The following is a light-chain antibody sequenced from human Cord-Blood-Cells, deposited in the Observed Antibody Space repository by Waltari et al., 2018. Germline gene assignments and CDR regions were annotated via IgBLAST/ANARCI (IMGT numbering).Light chain of an antibody. V-gene: IGKV3-11*01. CDR1: QGVSSY. CDR3: QQRSNWPPLT. Sequence: EIVLTQSPATLSLSPGERATLSCRASQGVSSYLAWYQQKPGQAPRLLIYDASNRATGIPARFSGSGSATDFTLTISSLEPEDLAVYYCQQRSNWPPLTFGGGTKVEIK. J-gene: IGKJ4*01. CDR2: DAS.